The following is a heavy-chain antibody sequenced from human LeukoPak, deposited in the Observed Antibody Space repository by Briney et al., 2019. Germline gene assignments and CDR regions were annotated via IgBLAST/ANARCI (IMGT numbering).Heavy chain of an antibody. V-gene: IGHV3-30*18. D-gene: IGHD4-23*01. CDR2: ISYDGSNK. J-gene: IGHJ4*02. CDR1: GFTFSSYG. Sequence: PGGSLRLSCAASGFTFSSYGMHWVRRAPGRGLEWVAVISYDGSNKYYADSVKGRFTISRDNSKNTLYLQMNSLRAEDTAVYYCAKDPIVKTTVAFFDYWGQGTLVTVSS. CDR3: AKDPIVKTTVAFFDY.